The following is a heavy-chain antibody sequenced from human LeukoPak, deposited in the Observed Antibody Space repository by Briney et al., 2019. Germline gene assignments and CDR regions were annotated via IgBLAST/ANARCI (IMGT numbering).Heavy chain of an antibody. D-gene: IGHD1-26*01. CDR3: AKDIGGVGALKGAFDI. Sequence: GGSLRLSCAASGFTFSSYDMHWVRQATGKGLEWVSAIGTAGDTYYPGSVKGRFTISRENAKNSLYLQMNSLRAEDTALYYCAKDIGGVGALKGAFDIWGQGTMVTVSS. CDR1: GFTFSSYD. V-gene: IGHV3-13*01. CDR2: IGTAGDT. J-gene: IGHJ3*02.